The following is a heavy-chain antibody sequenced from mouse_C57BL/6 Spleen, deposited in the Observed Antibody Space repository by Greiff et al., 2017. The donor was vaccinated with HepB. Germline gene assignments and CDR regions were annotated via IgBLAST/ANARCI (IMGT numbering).Heavy chain of an antibody. CDR3: ARDLIVMGYFDV. CDR2: IIYDGSN. V-gene: IGHV3-6*01. Sequence: ESGPGLVKPSQSLSLTCSFTGYSITSGYYWNWIRQFPGNKLEWMGYIIYDGSNNYNPSLKNRISTTRDTSKNQFILKLNSVTTEDTATYYCARDLIVMGYFDVWGTGTTVTVSS. CDR1: GYSITSGYY. J-gene: IGHJ1*03.